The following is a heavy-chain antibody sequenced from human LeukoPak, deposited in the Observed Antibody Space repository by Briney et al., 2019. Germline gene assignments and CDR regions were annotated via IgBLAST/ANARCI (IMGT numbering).Heavy chain of an antibody. CDR3: ARLDSIHDAFDI. D-gene: IGHD3-22*01. Sequence: SETLSLTCTVSGYSISSGHYWGWIRQPPGKGLEWIGEINHSGSTNYNPSLKSRVTISVDTSKNQFSLKLSSVTAADTAVYYCARLDSIHDAFDIWGQGTMVTVSS. CDR1: GYSISSGHY. V-gene: IGHV4-38-2*02. CDR2: INHSGST. J-gene: IGHJ3*02.